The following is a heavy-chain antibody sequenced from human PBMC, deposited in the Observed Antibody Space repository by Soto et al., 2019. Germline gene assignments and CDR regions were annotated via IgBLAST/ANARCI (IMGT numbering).Heavy chain of an antibody. V-gene: IGHV1-69*13. CDR3: ARDLPSARIALT. CDR1: GGTFSSYA. J-gene: IGHJ5*02. CDR2: IIPIFGTA. Sequence: ASVKVSCKASGGTFSSYAISWVRQAPGQGLEWMGGIIPIFGTANYAQKFQGRVTITADESTSTAYMELSSLRSEDTAVYYCARDLPSARIALTWGQGTLVTVSS. D-gene: IGHD6-13*01.